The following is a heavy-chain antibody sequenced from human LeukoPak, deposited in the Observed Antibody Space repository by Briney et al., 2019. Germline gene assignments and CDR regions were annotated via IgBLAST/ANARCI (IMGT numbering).Heavy chain of an antibody. CDR3: ARVYYYGSGTNAFDI. D-gene: IGHD3-10*01. CDR1: GYTFTSYG. J-gene: IGHJ3*02. CDR2: ISAYNGNT. V-gene: IGHV1-18*01. Sequence: GASVKVSCKASGYTFTSYGISWVRQAPGQGLEWMGWISAYNGNTNYAQKLQGRVTMTTDTSTSTAYMELRSLRSDDTAVYYCARVYYYGSGTNAFDIWGQGTMVTVSS.